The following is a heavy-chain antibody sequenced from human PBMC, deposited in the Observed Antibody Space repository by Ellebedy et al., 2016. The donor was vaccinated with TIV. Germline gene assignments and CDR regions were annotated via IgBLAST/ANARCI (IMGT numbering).Heavy chain of an antibody. D-gene: IGHD3-10*01. CDR3: ARDYYGSGSYSSD. Sequence: GESLKISCAASGFTFSDYYMSWIRQAPGKGLEWVSYISSSSYTNYADSVKGRFTISRDNAKNSLYLQMNSLRAEDTAVYYCARDYYGSGSYSSDWGQGTLVTVSS. CDR2: ISSSSYT. J-gene: IGHJ4*02. V-gene: IGHV3-11*06. CDR1: GFTFSDYY.